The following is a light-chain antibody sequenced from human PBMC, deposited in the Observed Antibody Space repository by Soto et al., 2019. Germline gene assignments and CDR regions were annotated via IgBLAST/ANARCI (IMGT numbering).Light chain of an antibody. V-gene: IGKV3-15*01. J-gene: IGKJ4*01. CDR3: LQYNKWPLT. Sequence: EIVMTQSPATLSVSPGERATLSCRASQSVSSNLAWYQQKPGQAPRLLIYGASTRATGIPARLSGSGSGTDFTLTISSLQSEDFAVYYCLQYNKWPLTFGGGTKVEIK. CDR1: QSVSSN. CDR2: GAS.